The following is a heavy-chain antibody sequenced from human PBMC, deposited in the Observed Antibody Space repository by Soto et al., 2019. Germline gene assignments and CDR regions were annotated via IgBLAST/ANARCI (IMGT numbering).Heavy chain of an antibody. CDR1: GGSISSSSYY. D-gene: IGHD5-18*01. V-gene: IGHV4-39*01. J-gene: IGHJ4*02. CDR2: IYYSGST. Sequence: QLQLQESGPGLVKPWETLSLTCTVSGGSISSSSYYWGWIRQPPGKGLEWIGGIYYSGSTYYDPYLKSRVTIFGDTSKNQFSLKLSSVTAADTAVYYCARINYVDTAMVDDYRGQGTLVTVSS. CDR3: ARINYVDTAMVDDY.